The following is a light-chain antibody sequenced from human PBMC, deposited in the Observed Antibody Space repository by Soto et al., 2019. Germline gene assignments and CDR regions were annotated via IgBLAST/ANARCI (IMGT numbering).Light chain of an antibody. V-gene: IGKV1-39*01. CDR3: QQSHSTPLT. CDR2: TAS. CDR1: QSISNY. Sequence: DIQMTQSPSSLSASVGDRVTITCRASQSISNYLNWYQQKPGTAPKLLIYTASSLQSGVPSRFSGSGSGTDFTLTISSPQPEDFATYYCQQSHSTPLTFGGGTKVDI. J-gene: IGKJ4*01.